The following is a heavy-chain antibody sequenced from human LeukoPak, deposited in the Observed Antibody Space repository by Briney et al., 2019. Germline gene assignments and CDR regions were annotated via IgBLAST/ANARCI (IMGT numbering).Heavy chain of an antibody. CDR2: IKEDGGEK. J-gene: IGHJ4*02. CDR1: GFTFNDYW. CDR3: AGEPIVTAGIVGYY. D-gene: IGHD2-2*01. V-gene: IGHV3-7*01. Sequence: GGSLRLSCAASGFTFNDYWMSWVRQAPGKGLEWVADIKEDGGEKYYVDSVKGRFTISRDNAKNSLYLQMNSLRAEDTAVYYCAGEPIVTAGIVGYYWGQGTLATVSS.